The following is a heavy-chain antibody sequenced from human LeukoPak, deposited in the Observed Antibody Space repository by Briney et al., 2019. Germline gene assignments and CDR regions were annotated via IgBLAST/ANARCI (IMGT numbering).Heavy chain of an antibody. J-gene: IGHJ4*02. Sequence: PSETLSLTCAVYGGPFSGYYWSWIRQPPGKGLEWIGEINHSGSTNYNPSLKSRVTISVDASKNQFSLKLSSVTAADTAVYYCARGRQQDYWGQGTLVTVSS. CDR3: ARGRQQDY. CDR2: INHSGST. V-gene: IGHV4-34*01. CDR1: GGPFSGYY. D-gene: IGHD6-13*01.